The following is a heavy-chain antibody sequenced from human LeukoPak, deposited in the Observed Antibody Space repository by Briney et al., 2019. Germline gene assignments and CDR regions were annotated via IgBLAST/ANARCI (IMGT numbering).Heavy chain of an antibody. J-gene: IGHJ6*03. CDR3: ARELERVYYYMDV. CDR1: GYTFTGYY. V-gene: IGHV1-2*02. Sequence: ASVKVSCKASGYTFTGYYMHWVRQAPGQGLEWMGWINPNSGGTNYAQKFQGRVNMTRDTSISTAYMELSRLRSDDTAVYYCARELERVYYYMDVWVKGTTVTVSS. CDR2: INPNSGGT.